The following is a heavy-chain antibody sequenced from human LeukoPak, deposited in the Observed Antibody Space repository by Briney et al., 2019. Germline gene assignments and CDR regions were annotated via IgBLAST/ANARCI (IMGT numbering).Heavy chain of an antibody. Sequence: SETLSLTCAVYGESMIGHYWTWIRQPPGKRLEWIGEIHHSGGTNSNPSLKNRLTMSIDMSKNQFSLKLKSVTAADTAVYYCARATASRSGRAYDHWAQGNLVPVSS. CDR2: IHHSGGT. V-gene: IGHV4-34*01. J-gene: IGHJ4*02. CDR3: ARATASRSGRAYDH. D-gene: IGHD3-10*01. CDR1: GESMIGHY.